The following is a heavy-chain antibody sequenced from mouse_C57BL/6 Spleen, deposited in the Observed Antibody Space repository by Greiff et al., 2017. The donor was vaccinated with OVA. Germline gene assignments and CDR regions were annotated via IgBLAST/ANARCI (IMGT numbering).Heavy chain of an antibody. CDR1: GYTFPSYW. D-gene: IGHD2-3*01. V-gene: IGHV1-61*01. Sequence: FQLQQPGAELVRPGSSVKLSCKASGYTFPSYWMDWVRQRPGQGLEWIGNIYPSDSETHYNQKFKDKATLTVDKSSSTAYMQLSSLTSEDSAVYYCAIDGYYEGAMDYWGQGTSVTVSS. J-gene: IGHJ4*01. CDR3: AIDGYYEGAMDY. CDR2: IYPSDSET.